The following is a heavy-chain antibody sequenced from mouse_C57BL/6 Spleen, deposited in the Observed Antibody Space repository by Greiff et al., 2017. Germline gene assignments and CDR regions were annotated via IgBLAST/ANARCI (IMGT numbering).Heavy chain of an antibody. CDR2: IDPSDSYT. CDR1: GYTFTSYW. Sequence: QVQLQQSGAELVMPGASVKLSCKASGYTFTSYWMHWVKQRPGQGLEWIGEIDPSDSYTNYNQKFKGKSTLTVDKSSSTAYMQHSSLTSEDSAVYYCARELRYFDYWGQGTTLTVSS. CDR3: ARELRYFDY. J-gene: IGHJ2*01. D-gene: IGHD1-1*01. V-gene: IGHV1-69*01.